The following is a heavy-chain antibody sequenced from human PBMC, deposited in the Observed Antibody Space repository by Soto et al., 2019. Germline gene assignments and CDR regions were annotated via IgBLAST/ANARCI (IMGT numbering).Heavy chain of an antibody. CDR1: GFNFNLFT. J-gene: IGHJ6*02. V-gene: IGHV3-30-3*01. CDR2: VSNDGNNK. Sequence: QVQLVESGGGVVQPGTSLRLSCTASGFNFNLFTAHWVRQAPGTGLDWVAVVSNDGNNKYYAYSVKGRFTISRDNSKNTLYLQMVSLRTEDTALYYCARGNMDVWGRGTTVIVSS. CDR3: ARGNMDV.